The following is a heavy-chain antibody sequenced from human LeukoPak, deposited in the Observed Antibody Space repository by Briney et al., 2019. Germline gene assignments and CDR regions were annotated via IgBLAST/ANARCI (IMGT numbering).Heavy chain of an antibody. J-gene: IGHJ4*02. CDR3: ARGVRRFDYGDYGLGY. D-gene: IGHD4-17*01. CDR2: INHSGST. Sequence: SETLSLTCAAYGGSFSGYYWSWIRQPPGKGLEWIGEINHSGSTNYNPSLKSRVTISVDTSKNQFSLKLSSVTAADTAVYYCARGVRRFDYGDYGLGYWGQGTLVTVSS. V-gene: IGHV4-34*01. CDR1: GGSFSGYY.